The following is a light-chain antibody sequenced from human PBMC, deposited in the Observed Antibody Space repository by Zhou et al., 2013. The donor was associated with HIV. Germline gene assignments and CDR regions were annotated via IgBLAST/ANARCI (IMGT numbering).Light chain of an antibody. CDR2: DAS. Sequence: EIVLTQSPGTLSLSPGERATLSCRASQSIDSGHLAWYQQRPGQTPRLLFSDASTRAAGIPDRFSGSGSGTDFTLTISRLEPEDFAVYFCQQYDSSPSFGPGTKVDIK. V-gene: IGKV3-20*01. CDR1: QSIDSGH. J-gene: IGKJ3*01. CDR3: QQYDSSPS.